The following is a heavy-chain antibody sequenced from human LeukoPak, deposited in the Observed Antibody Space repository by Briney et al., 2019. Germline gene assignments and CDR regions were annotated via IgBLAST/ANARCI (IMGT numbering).Heavy chain of an antibody. CDR1: GFTFSSNA. CDR2: ISGSGGST. CDR3: AKDTRIAVADYYYFDY. D-gene: IGHD6-19*01. Sequence: GGSLRLSCAASGFTFSSNAMNWVRQAPGKGLEWVSAISGSGGSTYYADSVKGRFTISRDNSKNTLSLQMNSLRAEDTAVYYCAKDTRIAVADYYYFDYWGQGTLVTVSS. V-gene: IGHV3-23*01. J-gene: IGHJ4*02.